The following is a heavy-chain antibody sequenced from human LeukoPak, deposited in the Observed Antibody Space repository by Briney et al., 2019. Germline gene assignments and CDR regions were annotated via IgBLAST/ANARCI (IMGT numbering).Heavy chain of an antibody. Sequence: ASVKVSFKASGYTFTSYGISWVRQAPGQGGEGMGWISAYNGKTNYTQKLQGRVTITTDRTTRTAYMELRRLRGDETGGDYCARSPSSSFWFDPWRQGTLVTVSS. V-gene: IGHV1-18*01. D-gene: IGHD6-6*01. J-gene: IGHJ5*02. CDR2: ISAYNGKT. CDR3: ARSPSSSFWFDP. CDR1: GYTFTSYG.